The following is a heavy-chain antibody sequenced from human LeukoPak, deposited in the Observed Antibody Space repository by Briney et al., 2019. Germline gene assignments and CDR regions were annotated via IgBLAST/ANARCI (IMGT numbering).Heavy chain of an antibody. CDR2: ISHSGSP. D-gene: IGHD3-10*01. CDR1: GGSISSGKW. J-gene: IGHJ4*02. Sequence: SETLSLTCGVSGGSISSGKWWSWVRQPPGKGLEWIGEISHSGSPNYNPSLKSRLTISVDLPKNQFSLDLRSVTAADTAVYYCARSTALLWFGELIYYFDYWGQGTLVTVSS. CDR3: ARSTALLWFGELIYYFDY. V-gene: IGHV4/OR15-8*01.